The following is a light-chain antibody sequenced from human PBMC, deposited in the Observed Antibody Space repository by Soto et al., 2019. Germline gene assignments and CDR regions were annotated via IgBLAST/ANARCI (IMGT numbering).Light chain of an antibody. J-gene: IGLJ1*01. CDR1: SSDVGGYNY. V-gene: IGLV2-14*01. CDR3: SSYTSSSTLLYV. Sequence: QSALTQPASVSGSPGQSITISCTGTSSDVGGYNYVSWYQQHPGKAPKLMIYDVSNRPSGVSNRFSGSKSGNTASLTISGLPAEDEADHYCSSYTSSSTLLYVFGTGTKLTVL. CDR2: DVS.